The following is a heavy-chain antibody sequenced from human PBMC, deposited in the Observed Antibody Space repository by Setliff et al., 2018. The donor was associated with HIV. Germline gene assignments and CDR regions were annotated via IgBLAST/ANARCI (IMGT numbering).Heavy chain of an antibody. Sequence: SETLSLTCTVSGFSISSDYYGGWIRQPPGKGLEWNGSIYHSGSTYYNPSLQSRVTMAVDTSKNQFSLKLSSVTAADTAVYYCASYYGADEPSYYFDFWGQGTQVTVSS. D-gene: IGHD3-3*01. CDR1: GFSISSDYY. J-gene: IGHJ4*02. V-gene: IGHV4-38-2*02. CDR3: ASYYGADEPSYYFDF. CDR2: IYHSGST.